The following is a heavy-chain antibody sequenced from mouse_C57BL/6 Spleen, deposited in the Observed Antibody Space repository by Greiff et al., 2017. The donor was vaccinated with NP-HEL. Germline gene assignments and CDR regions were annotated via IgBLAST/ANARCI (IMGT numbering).Heavy chain of an antibody. Sequence: VQLQQSGPELVKPGASVKISCKASGYTFTDYYMNWVKQSHGKSLEWIGDINPNNGGTSYNQKFKGKATLTVDKSSSTAYMELRSLTSEDSAVYYCARGSKMFAYWGQGTLVTVSA. CDR3: ARGSKMFAY. CDR2: INPNNGGT. CDR1: GYTFTDYY. D-gene: IGHD2-5*01. J-gene: IGHJ3*01. V-gene: IGHV1-26*01.